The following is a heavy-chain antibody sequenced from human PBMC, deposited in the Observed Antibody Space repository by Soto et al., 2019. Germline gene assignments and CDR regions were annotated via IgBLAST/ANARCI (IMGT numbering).Heavy chain of an antibody. J-gene: IGHJ4*02. CDR3: ARGRGSSWTPSYYFDY. CDR2: IYYSGST. V-gene: IGHV4-30-4*08. CDR1: GGSISSGDYY. D-gene: IGHD6-13*01. Sequence: SETLSLTCTVSGGSISSGDYYWSWIRQPPGKGLEWIGYIYYSGSTYYNPSLKSRVTISVDTSKNQFSLKLSSVTAADTAVYYCARGRGSSWTPSYYFDYWGQGTLVTVS.